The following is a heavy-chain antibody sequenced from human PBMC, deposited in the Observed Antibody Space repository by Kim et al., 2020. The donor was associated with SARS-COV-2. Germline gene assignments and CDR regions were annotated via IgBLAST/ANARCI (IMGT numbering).Heavy chain of an antibody. J-gene: IGHJ3*02. CDR1: GGSISSTSYY. CDR2: MFYSGNT. V-gene: IGHV4-39*01. D-gene: IGHD6-13*01. CDR3: ASDTYGSTWSRAFDI. Sequence: SETLSLSCTVSGGSISSTSYYWGWIRQSPGMGLEWIGGMFYSGNTYNNPSLKRRVTILAATSKNQFSLKLTSVTATDTAVYYCASDTYGSTWSRAFDIWGEGTMVTVSS.